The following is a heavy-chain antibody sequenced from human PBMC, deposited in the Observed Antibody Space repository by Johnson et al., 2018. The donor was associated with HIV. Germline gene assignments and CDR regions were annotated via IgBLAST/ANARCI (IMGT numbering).Heavy chain of an antibody. CDR1: GFTFSSYG. CDR3: AKDPMVATPANAFDI. D-gene: IGHD5-12*01. J-gene: IGHJ3*02. CDR2: IWYDGSNK. Sequence: QVQLVESGGGVVQPGRSLRLSCAASGFTFSSYGMHWVRQAPGKGLEWVAVIWYDGSNKYYADSVKGRFTISRDNSKNTLYLQVNSLRAEDTAVYYCAKDPMVATPANAFDIWGQGTMVTVSS. V-gene: IGHV3-33*06.